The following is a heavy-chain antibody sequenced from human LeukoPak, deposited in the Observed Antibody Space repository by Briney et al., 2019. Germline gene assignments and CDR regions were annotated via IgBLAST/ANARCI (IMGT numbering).Heavy chain of an antibody. Sequence: SETLSLTCTVSGGSISSSSYYWGWIRQPPGKGLEWIGSIYYSGSTYYNPSLKSRVTISVDTSKNQFSLKLSSVTAADTAVYYCASGYDSSGYYPQYYFDYWGQGTLVTVSS. V-gene: IGHV4-39*07. J-gene: IGHJ4*02. D-gene: IGHD3-22*01. CDR3: ASGYDSSGYYPQYYFDY. CDR2: IYYSGST. CDR1: GGSISSSSYY.